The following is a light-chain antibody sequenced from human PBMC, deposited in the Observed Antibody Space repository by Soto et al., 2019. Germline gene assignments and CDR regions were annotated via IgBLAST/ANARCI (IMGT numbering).Light chain of an antibody. CDR3: QQYNKWPQWT. J-gene: IGKJ1*01. CDR1: QSIRTD. Sequence: EVVMTQSRATLSVSPGERATLSCRASQSIRTDLAWYQQKPGQAPSLLIFSASTRATGVPARFSGSGSGTEFTLTISSLQSEDFAVYYCQQYNKWPQWTFGQGTKVDLK. CDR2: SAS. V-gene: IGKV3-15*01.